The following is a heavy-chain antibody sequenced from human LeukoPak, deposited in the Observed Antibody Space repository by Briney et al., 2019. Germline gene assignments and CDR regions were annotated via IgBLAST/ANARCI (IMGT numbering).Heavy chain of an antibody. CDR3: ARDPVTAIGYFDY. CDR2: ISYDGSNK. V-gene: IGHV3-30*04. Sequence: PGGSLRLPCAASGFTFSSYAMHWVRQAPGKGLEWVAVISYDGSNKYYADSVKGRFTISRDNSKNTLYLQMNSLRAEDTAVYYCARDPVTAIGYFDYWGQGTLVTVSS. CDR1: GFTFSSYA. J-gene: IGHJ4*02. D-gene: IGHD2-21*02.